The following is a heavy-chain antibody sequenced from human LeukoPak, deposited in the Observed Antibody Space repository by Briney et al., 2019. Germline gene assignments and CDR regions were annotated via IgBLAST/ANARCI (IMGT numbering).Heavy chain of an antibody. Sequence: PGRSLRLSCAASGFTFSSYAMHRVRQAPGKGLEYVSAISSNGGSTYYANSVKGRFTISRDNSKNTLYLQMGSLRAEDMAVYYCARGYGSGSPYYFDYWGQGTLVTVSS. D-gene: IGHD3-10*01. J-gene: IGHJ4*02. CDR1: GFTFSSYA. CDR3: ARGYGSGSPYYFDY. V-gene: IGHV3-64*01. CDR2: ISSNGGST.